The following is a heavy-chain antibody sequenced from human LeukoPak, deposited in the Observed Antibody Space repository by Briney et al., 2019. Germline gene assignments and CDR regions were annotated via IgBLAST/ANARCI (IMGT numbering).Heavy chain of an antibody. J-gene: IGHJ4*02. D-gene: IGHD2-21*02. Sequence: GGSLRLSCAASGFTFDDYAMHWVRQAPGKGLEWVSGISWNSGSIGYADSVKGRFTISRDNAKNSLYLQMNSLRAEDTAVYYCAKVGTDSVWPWDYWGQGTLVTVSS. CDR2: ISWNSGSI. V-gene: IGHV3-9*01. CDR1: GFTFDDYA. CDR3: AKVGTDSVWPWDY.